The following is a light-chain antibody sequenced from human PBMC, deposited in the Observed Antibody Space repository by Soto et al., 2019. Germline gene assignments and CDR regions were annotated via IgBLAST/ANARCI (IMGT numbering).Light chain of an antibody. CDR1: QSVSSN. CDR3: QQRNIWPPVT. V-gene: IGKV3-15*01. CDR2: GAS. J-gene: IGKJ5*01. Sequence: EIVMAQSPATLSVSPGERATVSCRPSQSVSSNLAWYQQKPGQAPRLLIYGASTRATGIPARFSGSGSGTEFTLTISSLQSEDFAVYYCQQRNIWPPVTFGQGARLEIK.